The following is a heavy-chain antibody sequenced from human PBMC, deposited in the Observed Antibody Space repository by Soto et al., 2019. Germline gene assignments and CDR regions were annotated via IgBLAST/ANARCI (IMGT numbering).Heavy chain of an antibody. J-gene: IGHJ4*02. CDR2: IWYDGSNK. V-gene: IGHV3-33*01. CDR1: GFTFSSYG. CDR3: ARGDGSSGWEFDY. D-gene: IGHD6-19*01. Sequence: QVQLVESGGGVVQPGRSLRLSCAASGFTFSSYGMHWVRQAPGKGLEWVAVIWYDGSNKYYADSVKGRFTIPRDNSNNTLYLQMNSLRAEDTAVYYCARGDGSSGWEFDYWGQGALVTVSS.